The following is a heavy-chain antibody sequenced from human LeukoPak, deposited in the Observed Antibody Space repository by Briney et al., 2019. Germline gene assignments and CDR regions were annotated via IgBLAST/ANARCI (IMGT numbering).Heavy chain of an antibody. V-gene: IGHV5-51*01. CDR2: IYPGDSDT. CDR1: GYSFANYW. CDR3: ARRGDIAVAGIDY. J-gene: IGHJ4*02. Sequence: NAGESLKISCKGSGYSFANYWIAWGRQMPGKGLEWMGSIYPGDSDTRYRPSFQGQVTISADKSISTAYLQWSSLKASDTAMYYCARRGDIAVAGIDYWGQGTLVTVSS. D-gene: IGHD6-19*01.